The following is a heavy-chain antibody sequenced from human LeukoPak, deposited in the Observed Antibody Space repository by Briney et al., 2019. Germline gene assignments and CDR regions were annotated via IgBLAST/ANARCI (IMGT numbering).Heavy chain of an antibody. CDR3: AKSFSGTTHFDY. J-gene: IGHJ4*02. CDR1: GFTFSSYA. Sequence: GGSLRLSCAASGFTFSSYAMSWVRQAPGKGLEWVSAISGSGTNTYYADSVKGRFTISRDNSKNTLYLQMNSLRAEDTAVYYCAKSFSGTTHFDYWGQGTLVTVSS. D-gene: IGHD4-11*01. CDR2: ISGSGTNT. V-gene: IGHV3-23*01.